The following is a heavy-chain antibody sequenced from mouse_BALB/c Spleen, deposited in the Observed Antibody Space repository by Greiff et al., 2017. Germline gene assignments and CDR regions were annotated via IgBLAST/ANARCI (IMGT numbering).Heavy chain of an antibody. CDR3: ARETDYYAMDY. Sequence: EVQLVESGGVLVQPGGSLKLSCAASGFTFSSYGMSWVRQTPDKRLELVATINSNGGSTYYPDSVKGRFTISRDNAKNTLYLQMSSLKSEDTAMYYCARETDYYAMDYWGQGTSVTVSA. CDR1: GFTFSSYG. J-gene: IGHJ4*01. V-gene: IGHV5-6-3*01. CDR2: INSNGGST.